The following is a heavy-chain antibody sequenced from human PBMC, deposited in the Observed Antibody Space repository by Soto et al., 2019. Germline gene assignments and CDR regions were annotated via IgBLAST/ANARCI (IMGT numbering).Heavy chain of an antibody. D-gene: IGHD6-19*01. CDR1: GGSISSTNW. V-gene: IGHV4-4*02. Sequence: QVQLQESGPGLVKPSGTLSLTCAVSGGSISSTNWWSWVRQPPGKGLEWIGEVYHSGSANYNPSLKRRVTISVDTSKNQFSLSLSSVTAADTAVYYCASMRGHSSGWYEGWFDPWGQGTLVTVSS. CDR3: ASMRGHSSGWYEGWFDP. CDR2: VYHSGSA. J-gene: IGHJ5*02.